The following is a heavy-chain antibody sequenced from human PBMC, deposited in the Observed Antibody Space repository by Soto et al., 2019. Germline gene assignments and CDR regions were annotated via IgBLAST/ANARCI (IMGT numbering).Heavy chain of an antibody. V-gene: IGHV3-33*01. Sequence: GGSLRLSCAASGFTFSSYGMHWVRQAPGKGLEWVAVIWYDGSNKYYADSVKGRFTISRDNSKNTLYLQMNSLRAEDTAVYYCARSITMINAFDYWGQGTLVTVSS. J-gene: IGHJ4*02. CDR1: GFTFSSYG. CDR2: IWYDGSNK. CDR3: ARSITMINAFDY. D-gene: IGHD3-22*01.